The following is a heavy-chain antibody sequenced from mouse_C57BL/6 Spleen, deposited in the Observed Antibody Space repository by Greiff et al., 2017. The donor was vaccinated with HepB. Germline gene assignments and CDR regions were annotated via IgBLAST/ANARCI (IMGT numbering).Heavy chain of an antibody. CDR1: GYTFTSYW. J-gene: IGHJ1*03. Sequence: QVQLQQSGAELAKPGASVKLSCKASGYTFTSYWMHWVKQRPGQGLEWIGYINPSSGYTKYNQKFKDKATLTADKSSSTAYMQLSSLTYEDSAVYYCARRAYDYDVAFDVWGTGTTVTVSS. D-gene: IGHD2-4*01. V-gene: IGHV1-7*01. CDR2: INPSSGYT. CDR3: ARRAYDYDVAFDV.